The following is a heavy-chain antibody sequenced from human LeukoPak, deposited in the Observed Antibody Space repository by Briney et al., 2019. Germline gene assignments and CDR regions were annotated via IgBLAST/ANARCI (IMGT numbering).Heavy chain of an antibody. CDR1: GFTFSSYE. Sequence: SLRLSCAASGFTFSSYEMNWVRQAPGKGLEWVSYISSGGSTVYYADSVKGRFTISRDNAKNSLYLQMNSLRAEDTAVYYCARVIIVGATGIWGQGTMVTVSS. J-gene: IGHJ3*02. CDR2: ISSGGSTV. V-gene: IGHV3-48*03. CDR3: ARVIIVGATGI. D-gene: IGHD1-26*01.